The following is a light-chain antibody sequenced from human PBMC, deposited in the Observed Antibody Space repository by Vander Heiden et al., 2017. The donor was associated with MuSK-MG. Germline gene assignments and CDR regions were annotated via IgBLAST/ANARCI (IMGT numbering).Light chain of an antibody. CDR1: QGISSY. J-gene: IGKJ2*01. CDR2: AAS. CDR3: QQLSSYPYT. Sequence: DIQLTQSPYFLSASVGDRVTITCRDSQGISSYLAWYQQEPGKAPKLLIYAASTLQSAVPSRFSGSGSETAFTLTISRLQPEAFATYYCQQLSSYPYTFGQGTKLEIK. V-gene: IGKV1-9*01.